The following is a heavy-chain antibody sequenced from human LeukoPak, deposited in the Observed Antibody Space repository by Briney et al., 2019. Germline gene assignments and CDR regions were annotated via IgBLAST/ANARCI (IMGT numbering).Heavy chain of an antibody. CDR1: GFTFSSYS. D-gene: IGHD2-8*02. J-gene: IGHJ4*02. Sequence: GGSLRLSCTASGFTFSSYSMNWVRQAPGKGLEWVSYISSSSSTIYYADSVKGRFTISRDNAKNSLYLQMNSLRDEDTAVYYCARGGSILVVYEDHFAYWGQGTLVTVSS. V-gene: IGHV3-48*02. CDR2: ISSSSSTI. CDR3: ARGGSILVVYEDHFAY.